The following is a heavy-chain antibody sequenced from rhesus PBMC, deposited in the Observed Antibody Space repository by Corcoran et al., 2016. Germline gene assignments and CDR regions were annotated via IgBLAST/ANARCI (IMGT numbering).Heavy chain of an antibody. Sequence: EVQLVESGGGLAKPGGSMRLSCAAYGFTFSSYWMKWVRQAPGNGLEWVSVINSGGGSTYSPDSVKGRFTISRDNTKNTLSLQMNSLRAEDTAVYYCAKAGGGTVATRYFDYWGQGVLVTVSS. D-gene: IGHD5-24*01. V-gene: IGHV3S42*01. CDR1: GFTFSSYW. J-gene: IGHJ4*01. CDR3: AKAGGGTVATRYFDY. CDR2: INSGGGST.